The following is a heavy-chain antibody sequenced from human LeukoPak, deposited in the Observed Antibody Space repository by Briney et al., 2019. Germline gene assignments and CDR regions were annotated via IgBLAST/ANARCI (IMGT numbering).Heavy chain of an antibody. CDR1: GGSISPYF. D-gene: IGHD3-3*01. CDR2: IYYSGST. V-gene: IGHV4-59*08. J-gene: IGHJ1*01. Sequence: SETLSLTCTVSGGSISPYFWSWLRQPPGKGLEWIGYIYYSGSTNYNPPLKSRVTISVDTSKNQFSLKLSSVTAADTAVYYCARHPTPLRFLEWHFRDWGQGTLVTVSS. CDR3: ARHPTPLRFLEWHFRD.